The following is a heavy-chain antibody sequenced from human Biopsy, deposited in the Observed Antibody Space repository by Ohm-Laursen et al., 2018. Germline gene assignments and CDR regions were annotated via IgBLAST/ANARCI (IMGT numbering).Heavy chain of an antibody. V-gene: IGHV3-72*01. CDR3: AGDVGSSGWYYCGMDV. J-gene: IGHJ6*02. D-gene: IGHD6-19*01. CDR2: TRNNGKTYTK. Sequence: SLRLSCSASGFTLTDHNMDWVRLAPGKGLEWVGRTRNNGKTYTKEYAASVQGRFTISRDDSKNSLYLQMNSLKTEDTAVYFCAGDVGSSGWYYCGMDVWGQGTTVTVSS. CDR1: GFTLTDHN.